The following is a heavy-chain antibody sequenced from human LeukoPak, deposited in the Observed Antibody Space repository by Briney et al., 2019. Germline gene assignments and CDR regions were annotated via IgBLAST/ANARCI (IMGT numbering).Heavy chain of an antibody. CDR1: GGLSSKK. CDR2: IYSGGNI. Sequence: GGSLRLSCVVLGGGLSSKKKTWVRQAPGKGLEWVSVIYSGGNIYYADSVKGRFIISRDNSKNTLYLQMSSLRAEDTAVYYCARDHRRGYSYGFGIDVWGKGTTVTVSS. D-gene: IGHD5-18*01. CDR3: ARDHRRGYSYGFGIDV. V-gene: IGHV3-53*01. J-gene: IGHJ6*04.